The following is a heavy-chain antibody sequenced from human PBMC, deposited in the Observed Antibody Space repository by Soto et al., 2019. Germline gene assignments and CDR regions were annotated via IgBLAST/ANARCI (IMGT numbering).Heavy chain of an antibody. J-gene: IGHJ4*02. V-gene: IGHV3-23*01. D-gene: IGHD4-4*01. CDR3: AKDSNKYSSSLRGPHFDH. CDR1: GFPFSSYV. CDR2: ISGGGSNT. Sequence: EVQLLESGGGLVQRGGSLRLSCAASGFPFSSYVMSWVRQAPGKGLEWVSGISGGGSNTFYADSVKGRFTISRDNSKNTRRLKNNSLGAEDTAVYYCAKDSNKYSSSLRGPHFDHWGQGIGVTVSS.